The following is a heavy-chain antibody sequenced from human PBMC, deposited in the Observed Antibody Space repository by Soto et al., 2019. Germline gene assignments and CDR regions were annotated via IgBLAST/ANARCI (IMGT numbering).Heavy chain of an antibody. D-gene: IGHD3-10*01. CDR1: GYTFSSYG. V-gene: IGHV1-18*01. CDR2: ISAYNGNT. CDR3: ARVRSGSYFIPFDL. J-gene: IGHJ4*02. Sequence: ASVKVSCKASGYTFSSYGISWVRQAPGQGLEWMGWISAYNGNTNYAQNLQGRVTMTTDTSTSTAYMELRSLRSDDTAVYYCARVRSGSYFIPFDLWGQGSLVTVSS.